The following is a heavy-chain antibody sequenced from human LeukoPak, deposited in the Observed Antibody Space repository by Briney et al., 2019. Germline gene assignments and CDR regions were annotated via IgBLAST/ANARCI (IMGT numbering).Heavy chain of an antibody. CDR1: GFTFSSCG. J-gene: IGHJ4*02. CDR3: AKDPLQYGSGSYYFDY. CDR2: ISYDGNNK. Sequence: GGSLRLSCAASGFTFSSCGMHWVRQAPGKWLEWVAFISYDGNNKYYADSVKGRFTISRDSSKNTLYLQMNSLRAEDTAVYYCAKDPLQYGSGSYYFDYWGQGTLVTVSS. V-gene: IGHV3-30*02. D-gene: IGHD3-10*01.